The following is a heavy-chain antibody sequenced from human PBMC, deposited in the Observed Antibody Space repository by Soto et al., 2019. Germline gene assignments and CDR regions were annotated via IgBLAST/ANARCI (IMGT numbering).Heavy chain of an antibody. D-gene: IGHD6-13*01. J-gene: IGHJ4*02. V-gene: IGHV3-30*18. CDR1: GFTFISYG. CDR3: AKDKGATGTYFDY. CDR2: ISYDGSNT. Sequence: GGSLRLSCSASGFTFISYGMHWVRQAPGKGLEWVAVISYDGSNTYYLDSVKGRFTISRDNSKSTLSLQMDSLRPEDTAVYYCAKDKGATGTYFDYWGQGTLVTVSS.